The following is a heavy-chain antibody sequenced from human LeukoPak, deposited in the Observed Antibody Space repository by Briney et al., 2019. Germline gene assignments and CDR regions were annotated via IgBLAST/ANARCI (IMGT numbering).Heavy chain of an antibody. CDR1: GGSISDYY. V-gene: IGHV4-59*01. D-gene: IGHD2-21*01. CDR2: IYHSGTT. CDR3: ARAFLPRHAFDI. J-gene: IGHJ3*02. Sequence: SETLSLTCTVSGGSISDYYWSWIRQSPGKGLEWIGYIYHSGTTNYNPSLKSRVTISVDTSKNQFSLKLSSVTAADTAVYYCARAFLPRHAFDIWGQGTMVTVSS.